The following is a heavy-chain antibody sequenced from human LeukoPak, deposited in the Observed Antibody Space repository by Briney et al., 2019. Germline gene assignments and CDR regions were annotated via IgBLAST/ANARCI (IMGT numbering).Heavy chain of an antibody. CDR3: ARDGQIIVVVPAAIGDYYYYGMDV. J-gene: IGHJ6*02. CDR1: RYTFTGYY. V-gene: IGHV1-2*02. CDR2: ISPNSGGT. D-gene: IGHD2-2*01. Sequence: ASVKVSCKASRYTFTGYYMHWVRQAPGQGREWMGWISPNSGGTNYAQKFQGRVTMTRDTSISTAYMELSRMRSDATAVYYCARDGQIIVVVPAAIGDYYYYGMDVWGQGTTVTVSS.